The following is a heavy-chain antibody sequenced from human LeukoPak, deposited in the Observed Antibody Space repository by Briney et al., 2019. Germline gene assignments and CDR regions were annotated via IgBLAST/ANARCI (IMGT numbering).Heavy chain of an antibody. CDR3: ARAPRYYYGMDV. J-gene: IGHJ6*02. Sequence: SSETLSLTCTVSGGSISSSSYYWGWIRQPPGKGLEWIGSIYYSGSTNYNPSLKSRVTISVDTSKNQFSLKLSSVTAADTAVYYCARAPRYYYGMDVWGQGTTVTVSS. V-gene: IGHV4-39*07. CDR2: IYYSGST. CDR1: GGSISSSSYY.